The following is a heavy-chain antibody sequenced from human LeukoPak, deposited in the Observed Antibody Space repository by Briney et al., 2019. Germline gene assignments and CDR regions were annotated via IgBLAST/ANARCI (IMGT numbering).Heavy chain of an antibody. CDR1: GFTFSRHS. D-gene: IGHD3-10*01. Sequence: AGGSLRLSCGASGFTFSRHSMSWVRQAPGKGLEWVASISTSSNYKYYGDPRKGRFTNSRDNSRNSAYLQMDSLSTEDTAVYYCARAPVIFGSGTQDAFDIWGQGTMVTVSS. CDR2: ISTSSNYK. J-gene: IGHJ3*02. V-gene: IGHV3-21*01. CDR3: ARAPVIFGSGTQDAFDI.